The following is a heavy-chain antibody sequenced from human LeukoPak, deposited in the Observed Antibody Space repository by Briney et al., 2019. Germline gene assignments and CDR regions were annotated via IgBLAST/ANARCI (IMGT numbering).Heavy chain of an antibody. Sequence: ASVKVSCKASGYTFTSYDINWVRQATGQGLEWMGWMNPNSGNTVYAQKFQGRVTMTRNTSISTAYMELSSLRSEDTAVYYCARVRGYCSSTSCYGDYYYYYYMDVWGKGTTVTVSS. J-gene: IGHJ6*03. V-gene: IGHV1-8*01. CDR3: ARVRGYCSSTSCYGDYYYYYYMDV. D-gene: IGHD2-2*01. CDR1: GYTFTSYD. CDR2: MNPNSGNT.